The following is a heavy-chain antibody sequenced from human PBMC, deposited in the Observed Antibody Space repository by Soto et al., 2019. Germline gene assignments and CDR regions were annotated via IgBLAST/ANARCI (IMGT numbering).Heavy chain of an antibody. CDR3: ARDPYYDSSGYSYFDY. D-gene: IGHD3-22*01. Sequence: GGSLRLSCAASGFTFSSYSMNWVRQAPGKGLEWVSSISSSSSYIYYADSVKGRFTIPRDNAKNSLYLQMNSLRAEDTAVYYCARDPYYDSSGYSYFDYWGQGTLVTVSS. V-gene: IGHV3-21*01. J-gene: IGHJ4*02. CDR2: ISSSSSYI. CDR1: GFTFSSYS.